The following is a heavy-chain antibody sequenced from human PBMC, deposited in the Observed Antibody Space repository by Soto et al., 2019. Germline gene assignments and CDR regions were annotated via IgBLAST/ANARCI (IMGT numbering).Heavy chain of an antibody. CDR2: IIPILGIA. Sequence: QVQLVQSGAEVKKPGSSVKVSCKASGGTFSSYTISWVRQAPGQGLEWMGRIIPILGIANYAQKFQGRVTITEDKSTSTAYMELSSLRSEDTAGYYCAGEGGNDAFDIWGQGTMVTVSS. CDR3: AGEGGNDAFDI. CDR1: GGTFSSYT. D-gene: IGHD3-10*01. J-gene: IGHJ3*02. V-gene: IGHV1-69*02.